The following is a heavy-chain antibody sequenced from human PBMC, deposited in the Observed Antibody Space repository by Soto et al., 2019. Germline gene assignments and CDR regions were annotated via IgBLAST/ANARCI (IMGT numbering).Heavy chain of an antibody. Sequence: GGSLRLSCAAAGFTFSNAWRSWVRQAPGKGLEWVGRIKSKTDGGTTDYAAPVKGRFTISRDDSKNTLYLQMNSLKTEDTAVYYCTTDWLRNYYDSSGYYSSDHFDYWGQGTQVTVYS. J-gene: IGHJ4*02. D-gene: IGHD3-22*01. CDR1: GFTFSNAW. CDR2: IKSKTDGGTT. CDR3: TTDWLRNYYDSSGYYSSDHFDY. V-gene: IGHV3-15*01.